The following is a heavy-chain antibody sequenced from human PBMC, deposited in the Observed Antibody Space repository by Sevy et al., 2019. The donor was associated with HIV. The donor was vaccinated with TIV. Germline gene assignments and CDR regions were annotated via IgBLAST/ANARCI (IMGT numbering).Heavy chain of an antibody. V-gene: IGHV4-4*02. D-gene: IGHD3-10*01. CDR1: GGSISSSDW. CDR3: AKEGSATSFEH. CDR2: ISYSGSA. Sequence: SETLSLTCTISGGSISSSDWWSWIRQAPGKGLEWIGEISYSGSANYNPSLKSRVTISLDKSKNQVSLRLGSVTAADTAVYYCAKEGSATSFEHWDQGTLVTVSS. J-gene: IGHJ4*02.